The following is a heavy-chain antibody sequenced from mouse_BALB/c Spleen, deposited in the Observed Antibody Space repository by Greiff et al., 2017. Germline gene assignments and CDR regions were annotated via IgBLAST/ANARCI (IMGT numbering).Heavy chain of an antibody. CDR1: GYTFTSYT. Sequence: QVQLQQSAAELARPGASVKMSCKASGYTFTSYTMHWVKQRPGQGLEWIGYINPSSGYTEYNQKFKDKTTLTADKSSSTAYMQLSSLTSEDSAVYYCARVGTLYYGSTYWYFDVWGAGTTVTVSS. CDR3: ARVGTLYYGSTYWYFDV. D-gene: IGHD1-1*01. J-gene: IGHJ1*01. CDR2: INPSSGYT. V-gene: IGHV1-4*02.